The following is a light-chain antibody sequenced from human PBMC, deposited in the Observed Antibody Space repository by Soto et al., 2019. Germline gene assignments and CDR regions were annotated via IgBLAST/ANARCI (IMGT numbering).Light chain of an antibody. CDR1: QSVSSY. CDR3: QQRSNWPFIFT. CDR2: DAS. Sequence: EIVLTQSPATLSFSPGERATLSCRASQSVSSYLAWYQQKPGQAPRLLIYDASNRATGIPARFSGSGSGTDFTLTISSLEPEDFAVYYCQQRSNWPFIFTFGPGTKVDIK. J-gene: IGKJ3*01. V-gene: IGKV3-11*01.